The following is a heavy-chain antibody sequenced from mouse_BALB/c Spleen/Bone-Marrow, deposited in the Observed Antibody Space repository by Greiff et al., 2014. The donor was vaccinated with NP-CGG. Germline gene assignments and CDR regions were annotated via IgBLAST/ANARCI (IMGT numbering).Heavy chain of an antibody. CDR1: GYTFTSYY. CDR3: ARNNYEWYFDV. Sequence: QVQLKQSGPELVKPGASVKMSCKASGYTFTSYYIHWVKQRPGQGLEWIGWIYPGDGSTKYNEKFKGKTTLTADKSSSTAYMLLSSLTSEDSAIYFCARNNYEWYFDVWGAGTTVTVSS. J-gene: IGHJ1*01. D-gene: IGHD5-2*01. V-gene: IGHV1S56*01. CDR2: IYPGDGST.